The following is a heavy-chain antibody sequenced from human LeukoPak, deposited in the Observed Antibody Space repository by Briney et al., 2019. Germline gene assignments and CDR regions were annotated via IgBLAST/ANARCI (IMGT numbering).Heavy chain of an antibody. CDR2: ISGSGAST. CDR3: AIKIIGVTMVRGIYLTFDY. D-gene: IGHD3-10*01. CDR1: TLTFSSHA. Sequence: GGSLRLSCAASTLTFSSHAMNWVRQAPGKGLEWVSAISGSGASTYYADSVKGRFTISRDNSENTLYLQMNGLRAEDTAIYYCAIKIIGVTMVRGIYLTFDYWGQGTLVTVSS. J-gene: IGHJ4*02. V-gene: IGHV3-23*01.